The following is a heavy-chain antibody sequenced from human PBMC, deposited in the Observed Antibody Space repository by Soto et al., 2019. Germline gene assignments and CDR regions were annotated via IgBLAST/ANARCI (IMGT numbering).Heavy chain of an antibody. CDR2: ISGTGGST. D-gene: IGHD6-13*01. Sequence: EVQLLESGGALVQPGGSLRLSCAASGFTFSTYAMTWVRQAPGQGLEWVSAISGTGGSTYFADSVKGRFSISRDNSKKTVYLHLSSRRAADPAVYYCAQGIAAAVPNWFDPWGKGTRVTFAS. V-gene: IGHV3-23*01. CDR3: AQGIAAAVPNWFDP. J-gene: IGHJ5*02. CDR1: GFTFSTYA.